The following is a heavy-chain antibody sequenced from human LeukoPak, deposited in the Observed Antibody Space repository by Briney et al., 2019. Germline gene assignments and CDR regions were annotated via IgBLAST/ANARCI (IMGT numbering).Heavy chain of an antibody. Sequence: PGGSLRLSCAASGFTFSDHYMDWVRQAPGKGLEWVGRVRNKTKDYTTEYVASVKGRFTISRDDSKNSLYLQMNSLKIEDTAVYYCARVEGCSNGVCYYYFDYWGQGTLVTVSS. CDR3: ARVEGCSNGVCYYYFDY. CDR2: VRNKTKDYTT. J-gene: IGHJ4*02. CDR1: GFTFSDHY. V-gene: IGHV3-72*01. D-gene: IGHD2-8*01.